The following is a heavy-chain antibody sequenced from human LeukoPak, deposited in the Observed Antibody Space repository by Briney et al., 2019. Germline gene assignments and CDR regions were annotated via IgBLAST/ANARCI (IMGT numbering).Heavy chain of an antibody. CDR2: INSDGSST. Sequence: GGSLRLSCAASGFTFSSYWIHWVRQAPGKGLVWVSHINSDGSSTTYADSVKGRFTISRDNAKNTLYLQMNSLRAEDTAVYYCARVLYSSTWYDYWGQGTLVTVSS. D-gene: IGHD6-13*01. V-gene: IGHV3-74*01. CDR1: GFTFSSYW. CDR3: ARVLYSSTWYDY. J-gene: IGHJ4*02.